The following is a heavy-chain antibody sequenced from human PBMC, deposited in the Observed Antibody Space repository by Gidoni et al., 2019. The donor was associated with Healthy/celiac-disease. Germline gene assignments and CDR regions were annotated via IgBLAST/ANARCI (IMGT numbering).Heavy chain of an antibody. Sequence: QVQLVESGGGVVQPGGSLRLSCAASGFTFSSYGMHWVRQAPGKGLEWVAFIRYDGSNKYYADSVKGRFTISRDNSKNTLYLQMNSLRAEDTAVYYCAKPRSSLLELLDRNIHGPYYYYYMDVWGKGTTVTVSS. J-gene: IGHJ6*03. D-gene: IGHD1-7*01. CDR2: IRYDGSNK. CDR1: GFTFSSYG. CDR3: AKPRSSLLELLDRNIHGPYYYYYMDV. V-gene: IGHV3-30*02.